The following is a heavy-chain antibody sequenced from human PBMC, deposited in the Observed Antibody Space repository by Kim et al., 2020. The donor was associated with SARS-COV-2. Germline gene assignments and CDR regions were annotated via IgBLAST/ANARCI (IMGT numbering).Heavy chain of an antibody. D-gene: IGHD2-2*02. Sequence: GGSLRLSCAASGFTFSSRAMSWVRQAPGKGLEWIACVNSGGNTYYADSVKGRFTVSRDNTMNTLYLQMNSLIVDDTALYYCAKDHSGDGCSTFYFCGQG. CDR1: GFTFSSRA. CDR3: AKDHSGDGCSTFYF. V-gene: IGHV3-23*01. CDR2: VNSGGNT. J-gene: IGHJ1*01.